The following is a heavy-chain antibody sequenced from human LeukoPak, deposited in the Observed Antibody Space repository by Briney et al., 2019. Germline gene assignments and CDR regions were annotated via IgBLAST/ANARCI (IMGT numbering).Heavy chain of an antibody. Sequence: PSETLSLTCTVSGGSISSSSYYWGWIRQPPGKGLEWIGTISYSGRTYYNPSLKSRVTISVDTSKNQFSLKLSSVTAADTAVYYCARAAEPYYFDYWGQGTLVTVSS. J-gene: IGHJ4*02. V-gene: IGHV4-39*07. CDR1: GGSISSSSYY. CDR2: ISYSGRT. D-gene: IGHD1-14*01. CDR3: ARAAEPYYFDY.